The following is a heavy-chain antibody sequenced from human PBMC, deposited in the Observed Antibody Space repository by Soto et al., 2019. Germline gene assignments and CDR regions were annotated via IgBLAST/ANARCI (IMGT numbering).Heavy chain of an antibody. CDR2: IYYSGST. CDR1: GGSISSGNYC. J-gene: IGHJ4*02. Sequence: SETLSLTCTVSGGSISSGNYCWSWIRQPPGKGLEWIGYIYYSGSTYYNPSLKSRVTISVDASKNQFSLKLSSVTAADTAVYYCARSHGSGSYYNDYWGQGTLVTVS. D-gene: IGHD3-10*01. CDR3: ARSHGSGSYYNDY. V-gene: IGHV4-30-4*01.